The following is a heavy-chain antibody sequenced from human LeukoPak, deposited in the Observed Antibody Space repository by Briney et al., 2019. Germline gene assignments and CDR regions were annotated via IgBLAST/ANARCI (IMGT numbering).Heavy chain of an antibody. Sequence: SETLSLTCAVYGGSFSGYYWSWIRQPPGKGLEWIGEINHSGSTNYNPSLKSRVTISVDTSKNQFSPKLSSVTAADTAVYYCARVRIGLRPANWFDPWGQGTLVTVSS. CDR3: ARVRIGLRPANWFDP. CDR1: GGSFSGYY. CDR2: INHSGST. D-gene: IGHD4-17*01. V-gene: IGHV4-34*01. J-gene: IGHJ5*02.